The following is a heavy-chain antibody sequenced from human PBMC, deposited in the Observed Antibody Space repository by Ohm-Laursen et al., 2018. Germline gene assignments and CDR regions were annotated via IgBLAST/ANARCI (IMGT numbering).Heavy chain of an antibody. CDR2: ISFDGINK. CDR3: AREQDRSGYYALSPDY. CDR1: GFTFSTYG. J-gene: IGHJ4*02. V-gene: IGHV3-30*03. D-gene: IGHD3-22*01. Sequence: RSLRLSCTASGFTFSTYGMHWVRQAPGKGLEWVAVISFDGINKYYADSVKGRFTISRDNSKNTLYLQMDSLRTEDTAVYFCAREQDRSGYYALSPDYWGQGTLVTVSS.